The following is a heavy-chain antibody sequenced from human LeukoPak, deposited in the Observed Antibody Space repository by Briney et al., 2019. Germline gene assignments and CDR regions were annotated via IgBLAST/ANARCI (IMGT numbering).Heavy chain of an antibody. CDR1: GGSVSTSDYY. V-gene: IGHV4-39*07. CDR2: VLYTGKT. Sequence: SETLSLTCTVSGGSVSTSDYYWGWIRQSPVKGLEWIGDVLYTGKTNYNPSLRGRATISIDTSKNQFSLKLTYVTAADSAVYYCARVFDSWGQGTLVTVSS. CDR3: ARVFDS. J-gene: IGHJ4*02.